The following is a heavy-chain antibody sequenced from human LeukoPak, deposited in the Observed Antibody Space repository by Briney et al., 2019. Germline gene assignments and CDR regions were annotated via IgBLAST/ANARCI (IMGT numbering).Heavy chain of an antibody. V-gene: IGHV3-11*06. CDR1: GFTFSDYY. Sequence: GGSLRLSCAASGFTFSDYYMSWIRQAPGKGLEWVSYISSSSSYTNYADSVKGRFTISRDNATNSLYLQMNSLRAEDTAVYYCTLLWFGESPERSYFDYWGQGTLVTVSS. D-gene: IGHD3-10*01. CDR3: TLLWFGESPERSYFDY. J-gene: IGHJ4*02. CDR2: ISSSSSYT.